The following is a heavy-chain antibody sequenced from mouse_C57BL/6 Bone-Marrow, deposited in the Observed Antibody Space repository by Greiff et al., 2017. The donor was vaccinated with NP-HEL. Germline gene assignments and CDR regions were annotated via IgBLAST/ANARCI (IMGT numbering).Heavy chain of an antibody. D-gene: IGHD4-1*01. CDR3: AREGLGRGGYAMDY. V-gene: IGHV5-4*01. J-gene: IGHJ4*01. Sequence: EVKLVESGGGLVKPGGSLKLSCAASGFTFSSYAMSWVRQTPEKRLEWVATISDGGSYTYYPDNVKGRFTISRDNAKNNLYLQMSHLKSEDTAMYYCAREGLGRGGYAMDYWGQGTSVTVSS. CDR2: ISDGGSYT. CDR1: GFTFSSYA.